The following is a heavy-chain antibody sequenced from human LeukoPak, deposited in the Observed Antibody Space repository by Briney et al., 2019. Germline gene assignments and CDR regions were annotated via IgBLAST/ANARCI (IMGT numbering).Heavy chain of an antibody. CDR2: IIPILGIA. Sequence: SVKVSCKASGGTFSSYAISWVRQAPGQGLEGMGRIIPILGIANYAQKFQGRVTITADKSTSTAYMELSSLRSEDTAVYYCARDLRLTYYDSSGYYFFVVWGQGTMVTVSS. J-gene: IGHJ3*01. CDR3: ARDLRLTYYDSSGYYFFVV. V-gene: IGHV1-69*04. D-gene: IGHD3-22*01. CDR1: GGTFSSYA.